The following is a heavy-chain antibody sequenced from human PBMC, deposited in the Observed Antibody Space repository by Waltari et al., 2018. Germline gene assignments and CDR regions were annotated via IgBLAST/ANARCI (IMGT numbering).Heavy chain of an antibody. Sequence: QVQLQQWGAGLLKPSETLSLTCAVYGGSFSGYYWSWIRQPPGKGLEWIGEINHSGSTNYNPSLKSRVTISVDTSKNQFSLKLSSVTAADTAVYYCARAGDRIAVAGTDYWGQGTLVTVSS. D-gene: IGHD6-19*01. CDR2: INHSGST. CDR3: ARAGDRIAVAGTDY. CDR1: GGSFSGYY. J-gene: IGHJ4*02. V-gene: IGHV4-34*01.